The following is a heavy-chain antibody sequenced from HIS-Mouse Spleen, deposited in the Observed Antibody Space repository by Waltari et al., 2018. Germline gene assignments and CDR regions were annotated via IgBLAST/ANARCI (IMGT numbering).Heavy chain of an antibody. CDR1: GGSISSSSYY. Sequence: QLQLQESGPGLVKPSETLSLTCTVSGGSISSSSYYWGWIRQPPGKGLEWIGSIYYSGSTYYNPSLKSRVTISVDTSKNQFSLKLSSVTAADTAVYYCARGYRQQLYFSGDFQHWDQGTLVTVSS. V-gene: IGHV4-39*07. D-gene: IGHD6-13*01. CDR3: ARGYRQQLYFSGDFQH. CDR2: IYYSGST. J-gene: IGHJ1*01.